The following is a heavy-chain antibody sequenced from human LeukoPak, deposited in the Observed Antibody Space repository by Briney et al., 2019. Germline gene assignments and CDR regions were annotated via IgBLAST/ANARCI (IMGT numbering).Heavy chain of an antibody. D-gene: IGHD1-7*01. V-gene: IGHV1-46*03. CDR2: INPSGGST. CDR1: GYTFTSYY. J-gene: IGHJ6*03. CDR3: AGDLRITGTTTLYYYYMDV. Sequence: ASVKVSCKASGYTFTSYYMHWVRQAPGQGLEWMGIINPSGGSTSYAQKFQGRVTMTRDTSTSTVYMELSSLRSEDTAVYYCAGDLRITGTTTLYYYYMDVWGKGTTVTVSS.